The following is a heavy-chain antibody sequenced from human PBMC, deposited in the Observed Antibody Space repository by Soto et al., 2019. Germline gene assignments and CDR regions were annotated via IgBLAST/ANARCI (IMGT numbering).Heavy chain of an antibody. CDR3: AKKNPHADANKAGLDP. CDR2: IIPILGST. V-gene: IGHV1-69*01. Sequence: QVQLLQSGAELREPGSSVRVSCTPSGGTFVSSAFAWVRQAPGGKIEWMGGIIPILGSTKYAEKFLGRLTIRADDSSTTAYLKLSRLTFDDTAVYFCAKKNPHADANKAGLDPWGQGTLVTVST. J-gene: IGHJ5*02. CDR1: GGTFVSSA. D-gene: IGHD2-8*01.